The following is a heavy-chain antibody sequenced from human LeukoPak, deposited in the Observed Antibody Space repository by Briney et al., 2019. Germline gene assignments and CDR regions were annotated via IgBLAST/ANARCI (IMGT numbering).Heavy chain of an antibody. J-gene: IGHJ1*01. CDR1: GFTFSSYW. Sequence: GGSLRLSCAASGFTFSSYWMSWVRQAPGKGLEWVANIKQDGSEKYYVDSVKGRFTISRDNAKNSLYLQMNSLRAEDTAVYYCARGGSSWYGSAEYFQHWGQGTLVTVSS. CDR3: ARGGSSWYGSAEYFQH. CDR2: IKQDGSEK. V-gene: IGHV3-7*01. D-gene: IGHD6-13*01.